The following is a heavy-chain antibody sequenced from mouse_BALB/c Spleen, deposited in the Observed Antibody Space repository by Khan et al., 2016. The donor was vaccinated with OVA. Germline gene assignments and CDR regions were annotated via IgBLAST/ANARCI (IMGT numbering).Heavy chain of an antibody. Sequence: EVQRVESGGGLVKPGGSLKLSCAASGFTFSDYYMYWVRQTPEKRLEWVATISDGGSSTYYPDSVKGRFTISRDNAKNNLYLQMSSLKSEDTAIYYCARAGYGGFAYWGQGTLVTVSA. J-gene: IGHJ3*01. V-gene: IGHV5-4*02. CDR3: ARAGYGGFAY. CDR2: ISDGGSST. D-gene: IGHD1-1*02. CDR1: GFTFSDYY.